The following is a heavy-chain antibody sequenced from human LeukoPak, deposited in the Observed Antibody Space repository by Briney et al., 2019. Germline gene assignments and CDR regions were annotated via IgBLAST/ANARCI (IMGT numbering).Heavy chain of an antibody. CDR2: VLPSDFDI. Sequence: GKSLKISCNGTGYTFTYFWIGWVRQMPGKGLEWEGIVLPSDFDIRYSPSFGGQVRTSADKSIRTAYLQWSSLRASDTATYYCARLIGGGRNWLEPWGQGTQVTVSS. J-gene: IGHJ5*02. V-gene: IGHV5-51*01. D-gene: IGHD1-26*01. CDR3: ARLIGGGRNWLEP. CDR1: GYTFTYFW.